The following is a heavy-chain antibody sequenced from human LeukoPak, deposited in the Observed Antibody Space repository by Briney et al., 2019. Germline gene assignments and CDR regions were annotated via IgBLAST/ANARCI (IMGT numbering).Heavy chain of an antibody. CDR1: GLAFSAYK. CDR2: ISTDGYTT. CDR3: VVGGSPGY. V-gene: IGHV3-74*01. J-gene: IGHJ4*02. D-gene: IGHD2-15*01. Sequence: PGGSLRLSCVASGLAFSAYKMHWVRQAPRKGLVWVSRISTDGYTTDYADFVQGRFTASRDNTKNTRSLEMNSLRAEDTAVYYCVVGGSPGYWGQGTLVTVSS.